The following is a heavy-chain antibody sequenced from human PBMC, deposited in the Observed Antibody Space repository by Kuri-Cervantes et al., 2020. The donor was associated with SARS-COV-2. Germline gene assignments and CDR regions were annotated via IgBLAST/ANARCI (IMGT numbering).Heavy chain of an antibody. D-gene: IGHD3-3*01. Sequence: GSLRLSCTVSGGSISSSSYYWGWIRQPPGKGLEWIGSIYYSGSTYYNPSLKSRVTISVDTSKNQFSLKLSSVAAADTAVYYCARARFLGNYYYYYYMDVWGKGTTVTVSS. J-gene: IGHJ6*03. V-gene: IGHV4-39*07. CDR1: GGSISSSSYY. CDR2: IYYSGST. CDR3: ARARFLGNYYYYYYMDV.